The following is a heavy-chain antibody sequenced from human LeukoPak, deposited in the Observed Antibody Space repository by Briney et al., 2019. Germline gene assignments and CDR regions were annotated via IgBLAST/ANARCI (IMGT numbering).Heavy chain of an antibody. V-gene: IGHV4-34*01. D-gene: IGHD6-19*01. CDR1: GGSFSGYY. CDR3: ARGGHRIAVAGRFSR. Sequence: PSETLSLTCAVYGGSFSGYYWSWIHQPPGKGLEWIGEINHSGSTNYNPSLKSRVTISVGTSKNQFSLKLSSVTAADTSVYDCARGGHRIAVAGRFSRWGQGTLVTVSS. J-gene: IGHJ4*02. CDR2: INHSGST.